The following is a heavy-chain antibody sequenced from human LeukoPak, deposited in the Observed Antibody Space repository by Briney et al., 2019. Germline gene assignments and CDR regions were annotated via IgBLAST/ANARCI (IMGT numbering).Heavy chain of an antibody. Sequence: GGSLRLSCAASGFTVSSNYMSWVRQAPGKGLEWVSVIYSGGSTYYADSVKGRFTISRDNSKNTLYLQMNSLRAEDTAVYYCARAGEGAMAYPIDYWGQGTLVIVSS. D-gene: IGHD5-18*01. CDR2: IYSGGST. CDR3: ARAGEGAMAYPIDY. CDR1: GFTVSSNY. V-gene: IGHV3-66*02. J-gene: IGHJ4*02.